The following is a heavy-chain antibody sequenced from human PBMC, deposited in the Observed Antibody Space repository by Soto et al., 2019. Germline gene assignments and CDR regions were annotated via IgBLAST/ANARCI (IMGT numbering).Heavy chain of an antibody. CDR2: ISSSSSTI. Sequence: GGSLRLSCAASGFTFSSYSMNWVRQAPGKGLEWVSYISSSSSTIYYADSVKGRFTISRDNAKNSLYLQMNSLRDEDTAVYYCARDQVIQLWLAGISKYYYYGMDVWGQGTTVTVSS. D-gene: IGHD5-18*01. J-gene: IGHJ6*02. CDR3: ARDQVIQLWLAGISKYYYYGMDV. V-gene: IGHV3-48*02. CDR1: GFTFSSYS.